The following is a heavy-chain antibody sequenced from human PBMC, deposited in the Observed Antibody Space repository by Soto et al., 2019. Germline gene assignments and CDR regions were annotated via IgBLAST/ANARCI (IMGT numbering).Heavy chain of an antibody. Sequence: SETLSLTCTVSGASISSSYWSWIGQPPGKGLEWIGYIYHSGSTNYNPSLKSRVTISVDTSKNQFSLTLSSVTAADTAVYYCAIGDCDSSGSSMQFEIRGR. J-gene: IGHJ2*01. V-gene: IGHV4-59*03. CDR1: GASISSSY. CDR2: IYHSGST. CDR3: AIGDCDSSGSSMQFEI. D-gene: IGHD3-22*01.